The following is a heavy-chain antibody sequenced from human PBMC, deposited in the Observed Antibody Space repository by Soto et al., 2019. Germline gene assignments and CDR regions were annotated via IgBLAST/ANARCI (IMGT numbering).Heavy chain of an antibody. CDR2: IKQDGSEK. CDR1: GFTFSSYW. J-gene: IGHJ6*02. Sequence: EVQLVESGGGLVQPGGSLRLSCAASGFTFSSYWMSWVRQAPGKGLEWVANIKQDGSEKYYVDSVKGRFTISRDNAKNSLYLQMKSLRAEDTAVYYCARDPCEGYCTNGVWWGTNYGMDVWGQGTTVTVSS. V-gene: IGHV3-7*01. D-gene: IGHD2-8*01. CDR3: ARDPCEGYCTNGVWWGTNYGMDV.